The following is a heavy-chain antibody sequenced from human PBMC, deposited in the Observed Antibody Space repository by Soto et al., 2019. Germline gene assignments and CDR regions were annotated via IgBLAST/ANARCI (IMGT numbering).Heavy chain of an antibody. V-gene: IGHV4-61*08. D-gene: IGHD2-8*02. CDR1: GGSISSGDYY. CDR2: ITYRART. J-gene: IGHJ5*02. Sequence: NPSETLSLTCTVSGGSISSGDYYWSWIRQSPGKGLEWIGYITYRARTNYNTSLQSRVTMSVDTSKNLFSLKQSSVTAADTAVYYCASTGLVASKPNWFDPWGQGTLVTVSS. CDR3: ASTGLVASKPNWFDP.